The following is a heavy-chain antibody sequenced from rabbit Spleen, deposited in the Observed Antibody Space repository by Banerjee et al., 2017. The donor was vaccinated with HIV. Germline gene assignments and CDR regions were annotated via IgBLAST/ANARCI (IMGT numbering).Heavy chain of an antibody. CDR2: IYAGSSGST. CDR1: GFSFSSSYD. CDR3: ARDVSLRL. Sequence: QSLEESGGGLVKPGASLTLICKPSGFSFSSSYDMCWVRQAPGKGLEWIACIYAGSSGSTYYASWAKGRFTISKTSSTTVTLQMTSLTAADMATYFCARDVSLRLWGQGTLVTVS. V-gene: IGHV1S40*01. D-gene: IGHD3-1*01. J-gene: IGHJ6*01.